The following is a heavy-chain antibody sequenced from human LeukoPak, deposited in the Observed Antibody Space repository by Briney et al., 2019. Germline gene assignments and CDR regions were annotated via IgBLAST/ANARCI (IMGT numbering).Heavy chain of an antibody. CDR2: ISSSSSYI. D-gene: IGHD1-7*01. CDR3: ARISGTYSDY. Sequence: KSGGSLRLSCAASGFTFSSYSMNWVRQAPGKGLEWVSSISSSSSYIYYADSVKGRFTISRDNAKNTLDLQMNSLRAEDAAVYYCARISGTYSDYWGQGTLVTVSS. J-gene: IGHJ4*02. CDR1: GFTFSSYS. V-gene: IGHV3-21*01.